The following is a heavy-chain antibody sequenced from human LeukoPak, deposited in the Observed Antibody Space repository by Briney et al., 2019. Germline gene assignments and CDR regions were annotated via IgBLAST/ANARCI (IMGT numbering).Heavy chain of an antibody. CDR3: SRSTNFYSSGWYEDY. CDR1: GFTFSSYA. J-gene: IGHJ4*02. V-gene: IGHV3-23*01. CDR2: ISGSGGST. D-gene: IGHD6-19*01. Sequence: GGSLRLSCAASGFTFSSYAMSWVRQAPGKGLEWVSAISGSGGSTYYADSVKGRFTISRDNSKNTLYLQMNSLRAEDTAVYYCSRSTNFYSSGWYEDYWGQGPLVTVSS.